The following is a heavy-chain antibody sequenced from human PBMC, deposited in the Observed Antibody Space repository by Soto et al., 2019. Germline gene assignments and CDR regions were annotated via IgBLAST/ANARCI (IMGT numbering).Heavy chain of an antibody. V-gene: IGHV4-34*01. CDR3: ARAYSSGYYFRLDP. D-gene: IGHD3-22*01. J-gene: IGHJ5*02. CDR1: GGSFSGYY. CDR2: INHSGST. Sequence: PSETLSLTCAVYGGSFSGYYWSWILQPPGKGLEWIGEINHSGSTNYNPSLKSRVTISVDTSKNQFSLRLSSVTAADTAVYYCARAYSSGYYFRLDPWGQGTLVTVSS.